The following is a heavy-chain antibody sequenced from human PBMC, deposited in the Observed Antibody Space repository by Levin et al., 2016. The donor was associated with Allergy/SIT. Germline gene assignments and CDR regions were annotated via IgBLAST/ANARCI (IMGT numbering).Heavy chain of an antibody. CDR3: AKGKEQYTMIIAH. CDR2: TSYDGSNK. Sequence: GGSLRLSCAASGFTFSDYGMHWVRQAPGKGLEWVAVTSYDGSNKYYVDSVKGRFTISRDNSKSTLYLQMNSLRAEDTAVYYCAKGKEQYTMIIAHWGQGTLVTVSS. J-gene: IGHJ4*02. V-gene: IGHV3-30*18. CDR1: GFTFSDYG. D-gene: IGHD3-22*01.